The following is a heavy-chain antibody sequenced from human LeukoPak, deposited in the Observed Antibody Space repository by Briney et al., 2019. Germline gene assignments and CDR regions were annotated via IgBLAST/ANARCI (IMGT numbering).Heavy chain of an antibody. D-gene: IGHD3-22*01. J-gene: IGHJ4*02. CDR1: GYTLTELS. CDR3: ATVKLGSGYYYSLDY. CDR2: FDPEDGET. V-gene: IGHV1-24*01. Sequence: GASVKVSCKVSGYTLTELSMHWVRQAPGKGLEWMGGFDPEDGETIYAQKFQGRVTMTEDTSTDTAYMGLSSLRSEDTAVYYCATVKLGSGYYYSLDYWGQGTLVTVSS.